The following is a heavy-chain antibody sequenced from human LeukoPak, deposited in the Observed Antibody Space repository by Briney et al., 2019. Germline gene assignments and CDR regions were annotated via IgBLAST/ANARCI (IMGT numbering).Heavy chain of an antibody. CDR1: GGSISSSSYY. J-gene: IGHJ4*02. CDR3: ARDRYYYDSSGSPFDY. V-gene: IGHV4-61*02. Sequence: PSETLSLTCTVSGGSISSSSYYWSWIRQPAGKGLVCIGRIHTSGSTNYTPSLKSRVTMSVDTSKNQFSLKLSSVTAADTAVYYCARDRYYYDSSGSPFDYWGQGTLVTVSS. D-gene: IGHD3-22*01. CDR2: IHTSGST.